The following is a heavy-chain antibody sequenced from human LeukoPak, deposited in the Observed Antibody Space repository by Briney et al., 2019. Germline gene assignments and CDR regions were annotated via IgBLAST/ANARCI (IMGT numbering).Heavy chain of an antibody. CDR1: GGSFSGYY. J-gene: IGHJ6*02. Sequence: SETLSLTCAVYGGSFSGYYWSWIRQPPGKELEWIGEINHSGSTNYNPSLKSRVTISVDTSKNQFSLKLSSVTAADTAVYYCARGRRITMVRGVKKYGMDVWGQGTTVTVSS. D-gene: IGHD3-10*01. V-gene: IGHV4-34*01. CDR2: INHSGST. CDR3: ARGRRITMVRGVKKYGMDV.